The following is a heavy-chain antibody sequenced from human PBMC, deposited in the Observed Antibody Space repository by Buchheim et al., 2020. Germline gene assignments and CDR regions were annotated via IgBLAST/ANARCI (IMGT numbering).Heavy chain of an antibody. CDR2: ISGTGDDR. J-gene: IGHJ5*01. V-gene: IGHV3-23*01. CDR3: TKGRSLESFSPFDS. CDR1: GFIFSSYA. Sequence: EVQLLESGGGLVEPGGSLRLTCAASGFIFSSYAMTWVRQAPGKGLEWVSGISGTGDDRNYADSVKGRFTISRDNSENTVLLQMDSLRDEDTAVYYCTKGRSLESFSPFDSWGQGTL. D-gene: IGHD3-3*01.